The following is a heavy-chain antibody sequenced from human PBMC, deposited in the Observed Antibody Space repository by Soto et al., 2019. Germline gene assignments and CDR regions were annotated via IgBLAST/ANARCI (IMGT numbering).Heavy chain of an antibody. D-gene: IGHD6-19*01. CDR1: GFTFSSYA. CDR3: AKDPGYDSGWTGWFDP. V-gene: IGHV3-23*01. CDR2: ISGSGGST. Sequence: EVQLLESGGGLVQPGGSLRLSCAASGFTFSSYAMSWVRQAPGKGLEWVSAISGSGGSTYYADSVKGRFTISRDNSKNTLYLQMNSLRAEDTAVYYCAKDPGYDSGWTGWFDPWGQGTLVTVSS. J-gene: IGHJ5*02.